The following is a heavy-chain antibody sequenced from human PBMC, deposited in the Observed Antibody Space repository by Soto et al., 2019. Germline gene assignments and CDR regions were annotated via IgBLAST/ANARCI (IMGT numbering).Heavy chain of an antibody. CDR1: GYTFTSYA. J-gene: IGHJ4*02. CDR2: INAGNGNT. D-gene: IGHD2-2*01. CDR3: ASLYCSSTSCYSDMGRY. V-gene: IGHV1-3*01. Sequence: EASVKVSCKASGYTFTSYAMHWVRQAPGQRLEWMGWINAGNGNTKYSQKFQGRVTITRDTSASTAYMELSSLRSEDTAVYYCASLYCSSTSCYSDMGRYWGQGTLVTVSS.